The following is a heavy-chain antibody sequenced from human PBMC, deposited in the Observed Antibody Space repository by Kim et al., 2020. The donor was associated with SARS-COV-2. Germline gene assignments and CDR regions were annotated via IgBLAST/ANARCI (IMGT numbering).Heavy chain of an antibody. CDR2: INPNSGGT. V-gene: IGHV1-2*02. J-gene: IGHJ4*02. Sequence: ASVKVSCKASGYTFTGYYMPLVRPAPFHFLYWMVWINPNSGGTNYAQKFQGRVTMTRDTSISTAYMELSRLRSDDTAVYYCARNRNYGGNSLFGYWGQGTLVTVSS. D-gene: IGHD2-21*02. CDR1: GYTFTGYY. CDR3: ARNRNYGGNSLFGY.